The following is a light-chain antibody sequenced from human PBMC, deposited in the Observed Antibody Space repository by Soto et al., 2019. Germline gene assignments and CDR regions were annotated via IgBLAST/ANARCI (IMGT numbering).Light chain of an antibody. J-gene: IGKJ1*01. CDR2: AAS. Sequence: DIQMTQSPSSLSASVGDRVTITCRASQGISKYLAWYQQKPGKVPKLLIYAASTLQSGVPARFICSGSWTYFTLTISSLQPEDVATYYCQKYNSAPWTFGQGTKVEI. CDR1: QGISKY. V-gene: IGKV1-27*01. CDR3: QKYNSAPWT.